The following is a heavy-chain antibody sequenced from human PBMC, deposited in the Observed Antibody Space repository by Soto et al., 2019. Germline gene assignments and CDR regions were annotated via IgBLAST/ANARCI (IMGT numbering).Heavy chain of an antibody. Sequence: ASVKVSCKASGYTFTSYYMHWVRQAPGQGLEWMGIINPSGGSTSYAQKFQGRVTMTRDTSTSTVYMELSSLRSEDTAVYYCARDIVDIVNYYDGMDVWGQGTTVTVSS. CDR2: INPSGGST. CDR3: ARDIVDIVNYYDGMDV. V-gene: IGHV1-46*01. CDR1: GYTFTSYY. J-gene: IGHJ6*02. D-gene: IGHD5-12*01.